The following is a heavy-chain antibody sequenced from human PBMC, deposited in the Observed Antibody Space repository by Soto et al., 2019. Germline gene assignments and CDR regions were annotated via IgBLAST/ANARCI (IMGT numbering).Heavy chain of an antibody. J-gene: IGHJ4*02. CDR2: ISAYNGNT. D-gene: IGHD2-15*01. Sequence: ASVKVSCKASGYTFTSYGISWVLQAPGQGLEWMGWISAYNGNTNYAQKLQGRVTMTTDTSTSTAYMELRSLRSDDTAVYYCARSPYCSGGSCYQPLDYWGQGTLVTVSS. V-gene: IGHV1-18*01. CDR1: GYTFTSYG. CDR3: ARSPYCSGGSCYQPLDY.